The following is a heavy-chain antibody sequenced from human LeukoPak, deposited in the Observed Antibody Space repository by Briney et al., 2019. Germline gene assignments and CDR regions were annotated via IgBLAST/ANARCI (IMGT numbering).Heavy chain of an antibody. D-gene: IGHD4-23*01. CDR1: GFTFSNSV. V-gene: IGHV3-23*01. CDR3: ASLTTVAHY. CDR2: ISGSGGTT. Sequence: GGSLRLSCAASGFTFSNSVMSWVRQAPGKGLEWVSGISGSGGTTHYADSVKGRFTISRDNSKNTLYLQMNSLRAEDTAVYYCASLTTVAHYWGQGTLVTVSS. J-gene: IGHJ4*02.